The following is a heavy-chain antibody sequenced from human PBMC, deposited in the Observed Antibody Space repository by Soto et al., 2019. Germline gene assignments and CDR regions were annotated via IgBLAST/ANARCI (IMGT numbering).Heavy chain of an antibody. CDR1: GYTFTGYY. V-gene: IGHV1-2*02. D-gene: IGHD6-13*01. CDR3: AIASIAAAGTHPYYYYYYGMDV. CDR2: INPNSGGT. Sequence: ASVKVSCKASGYTFTGYYMHWVRQAPGQGLEWMGWINPNSGGTNYAQKFQGRVTMTRDTSISTAYMELSRLRSDDTAVYYCAIASIAAAGTHPYYYYYYGMDVWGHGTTVTVSS. J-gene: IGHJ6*02.